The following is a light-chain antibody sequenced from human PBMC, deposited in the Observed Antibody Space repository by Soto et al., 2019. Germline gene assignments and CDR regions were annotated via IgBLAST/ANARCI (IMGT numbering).Light chain of an antibody. CDR1: QTFNNY. Sequence: DIQMTQSPSSLSASVGDRVTITCRAGQTFNNYLNWYQHKPGKVPKLLIYAATALQSGVPSRFSASASGTDFTLTIINVQPEDCGTYYCQQSYTSQQTFGQGTKVDIK. CDR3: QQSYTSQQT. CDR2: AAT. J-gene: IGKJ2*01. V-gene: IGKV1-39*01.